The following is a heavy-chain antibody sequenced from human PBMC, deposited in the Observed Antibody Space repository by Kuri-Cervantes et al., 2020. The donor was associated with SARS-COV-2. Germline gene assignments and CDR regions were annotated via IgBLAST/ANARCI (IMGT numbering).Heavy chain of an antibody. Sequence: GESLKISCAASGFTFSDYCMSWIRQAPGKGLEWVSYISSSGSTIYYADSVKGRFTISRDNAKNSLYLQMNSLRAEDTAVYYCAKAYYYGSGSFGSLAYFDYWGQGTLVTVSS. CDR2: ISSSGSTI. CDR3: AKAYYYGSGSFGSLAYFDY. D-gene: IGHD3-10*01. V-gene: IGHV3-11*01. CDR1: GFTFSDYC. J-gene: IGHJ4*02.